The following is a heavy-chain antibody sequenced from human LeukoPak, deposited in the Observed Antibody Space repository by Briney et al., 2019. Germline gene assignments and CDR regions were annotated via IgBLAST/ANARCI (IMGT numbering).Heavy chain of an antibody. CDR2: ISAYNGNT. V-gene: IGHV1-18*01. J-gene: IGHJ4*02. D-gene: IGHD1-26*01. Sequence: GASVKVSCKASGYTFTSYGISWVRPAPGQGVEWVGWISAYNGNTNYAQKLQGRVTMTTDTSTSTAYMELRSLRSDDTAVYYCARVGTAIVGAAADYWGQGTLVTVSS. CDR3: ARVGTAIVGAAADY. CDR1: GYTFTSYG.